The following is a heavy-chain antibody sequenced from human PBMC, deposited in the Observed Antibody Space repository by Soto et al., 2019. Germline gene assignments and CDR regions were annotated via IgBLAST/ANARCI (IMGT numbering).Heavy chain of an antibody. V-gene: IGHV1-18*04. CDR1: GYTFTNYG. CDR3: ARGGSSWSTEYYQY. Sequence: QVQLVQSGAEVKRPGTSVKVSCKASGYTFTNYGISWVRQAPGQGPEWMGWLNGYNDNTKYAKKLQGRVTMTTDTSTSTAYMDVRSLRSDDTAIYYCARGGSSWSTEYYQYWGQGTLVIVSS. J-gene: IGHJ1*01. D-gene: IGHD6-13*01. CDR2: LNGYNDNT.